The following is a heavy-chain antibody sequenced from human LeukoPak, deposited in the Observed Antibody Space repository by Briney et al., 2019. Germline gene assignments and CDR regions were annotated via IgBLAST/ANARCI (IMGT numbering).Heavy chain of an antibody. D-gene: IGHD3-10*01. J-gene: IGHJ4*02. V-gene: IGHV3-7*01. CDR2: IKQDGSEK. CDR1: GFTFSSYW. Sequence: PGGSLRLSCAASGFTFSSYWMSWVRQAPGKGLEWVANIKQDGSEKYYVDSVKGRFTISRDNAKNSLYLQMNSLRAEDTAVYYCASGNLWFGELHDYWGQGTLVTVSS. CDR3: ASGNLWFGELHDY.